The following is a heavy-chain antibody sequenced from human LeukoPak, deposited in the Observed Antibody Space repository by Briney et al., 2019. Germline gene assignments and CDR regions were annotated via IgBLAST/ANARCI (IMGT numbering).Heavy chain of an antibody. D-gene: IGHD5-24*01. CDR2: ISPSGGST. V-gene: IGHV1-46*01. CDR1: GGTFSNYP. J-gene: IGHJ5*02. CDR3: ARDNSVRDEAWWFNP. Sequence: ASVKVSCKSSGGTFSNYPISWVRQAPGQGPEWMGVISPSGGSTIYAQKFKGRVTLTRDMSTSTDYLELSSLRSEDTAVYYCARDNSVRDEAWWFNPWGQGTLVTVSS.